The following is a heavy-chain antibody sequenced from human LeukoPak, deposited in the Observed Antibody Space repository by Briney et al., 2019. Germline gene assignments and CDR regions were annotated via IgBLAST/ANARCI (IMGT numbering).Heavy chain of an antibody. CDR3: ARITAHCFDH. Sequence: QTGGSLRPSCAASGFTFGTFDMSWVRQAPGKGLEWVSTLSCIDSSCTEYYADSVKGRFTISRDNSKNTLFLQMSSLRVEDTAVYYCARITAHCFDHWGQGTLVTVSS. CDR2: LSCIDSSCTE. CDR1: GFTFGTFD. V-gene: IGHV3-23*01. J-gene: IGHJ4*02. D-gene: IGHD3-16*01.